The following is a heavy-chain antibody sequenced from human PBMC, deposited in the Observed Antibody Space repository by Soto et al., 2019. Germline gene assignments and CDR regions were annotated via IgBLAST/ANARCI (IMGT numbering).Heavy chain of an antibody. J-gene: IGHJ2*01. Sequence: QVQLQQWGAGPLRPLETLSLTCGVSGGSFSGYYWAWIRQSPGKGLEWIGEINDRGSINYNPSLKSRVRISVDTSKNHYSLNRRSVTSADTAVYYCAREIHDILPGPPWVWYFDLWGRGTLVTVSS. CDR1: GGSFSGYY. CDR2: INDRGSI. CDR3: AREIHDILPGPPWVWYFDL. V-gene: IGHV4-34*01. D-gene: IGHD3-9*01.